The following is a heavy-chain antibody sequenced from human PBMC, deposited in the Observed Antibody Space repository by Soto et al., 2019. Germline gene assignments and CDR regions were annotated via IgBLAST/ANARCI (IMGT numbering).Heavy chain of an antibody. Sequence: ASETLSLTCAVYGGSFSGYYLSWIRQPPGKGLEWGGEINHSGSTNYNPSLKSRVTISVDTSKNQFSLKLSSVTAADTAVYYCARGGYDILTGYYRGRLGYGMDVWGQGTTVTVSS. CDR2: INHSGST. J-gene: IGHJ6*02. D-gene: IGHD3-9*01. CDR1: GGSFSGYY. CDR3: ARGGYDILTGYYRGRLGYGMDV. V-gene: IGHV4-34*01.